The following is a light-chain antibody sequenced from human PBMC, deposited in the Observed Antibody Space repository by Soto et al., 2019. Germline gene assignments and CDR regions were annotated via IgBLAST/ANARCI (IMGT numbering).Light chain of an antibody. CDR1: QTISSW. J-gene: IGKJ1*01. Sequence: DIQMTQSPSTLSGSVGDRVTITCRASQTISSWLAGYQQKPGKAPKLLIYKASTLKSGVPSRFSGSGSGTEFTLTNSSLQPDDFATYYCQHYNSYSEAFGQGTKVELK. V-gene: IGKV1-5*03. CDR2: KAS. CDR3: QHYNSYSEA.